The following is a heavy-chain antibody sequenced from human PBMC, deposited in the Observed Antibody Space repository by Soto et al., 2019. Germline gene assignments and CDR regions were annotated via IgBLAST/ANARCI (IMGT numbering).Heavy chain of an antibody. Sequence: ASVKVSCKVSGYTLTELSMHWVRQAPGKGLEWMGGFDPEDGETIYAQKFRGRVTMTEDTSTDTAYMELSSLRSEDTAVYYCATSVITGTFGIYYFDYWGQGTLVTVSS. CDR1: GYTLTELS. CDR3: ATSVITGTFGIYYFDY. CDR2: FDPEDGET. J-gene: IGHJ4*02. D-gene: IGHD1-7*01. V-gene: IGHV1-24*01.